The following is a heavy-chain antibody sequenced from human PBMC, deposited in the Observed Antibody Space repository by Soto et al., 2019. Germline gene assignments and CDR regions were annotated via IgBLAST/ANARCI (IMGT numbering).Heavy chain of an antibody. CDR3: ASSYYDFWSGIA. D-gene: IGHD3-3*01. CDR2: ISYDGSNK. Sequence: PGGSLRLSCAASGFTFSSYAMHWVRQAPGKGLEWVAVISYDGSNKYYADSVKGRFTISRDNSKNTLYLQMNSLRAEDTAVYYCASSYYDFWSGIAWGQGTLVTVS. CDR1: GFTFSSYA. V-gene: IGHV3-30-3*01. J-gene: IGHJ5*02.